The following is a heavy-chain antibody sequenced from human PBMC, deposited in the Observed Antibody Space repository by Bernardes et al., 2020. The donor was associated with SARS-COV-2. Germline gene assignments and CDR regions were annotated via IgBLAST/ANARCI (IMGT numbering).Heavy chain of an antibody. D-gene: IGHD3-22*01. CDR2: IIPILGIA. Sequence: SVKVSCKASGGTFTSYTINWVRQAPGQGLEWMGRIIPILGIANYAQKFQGRVTITADKSTSTAYMELSSLRSEDTAVFYCARDPTAYFDISGYFVAFDIWGQGTKVTVSS. CDR3: ARDPTAYFDISGYFVAFDI. CDR1: GGTFTSYT. V-gene: IGHV1-69*04. J-gene: IGHJ3*02.